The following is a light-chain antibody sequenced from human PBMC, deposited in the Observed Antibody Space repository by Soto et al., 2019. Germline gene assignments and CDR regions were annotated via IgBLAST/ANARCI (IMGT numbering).Light chain of an antibody. Sequence: IVMTQSPATLSVSPGERATLSCRASQSISSNLVWYQQKPGQGPRLLIYDASTRATGIPDRFSGSGSGTEFTLTISRLEPEDFAVYYCHQYGISPFGGGTKVDIK. V-gene: IGKV3D-15*01. J-gene: IGKJ4*01. CDR3: HQYGISP. CDR1: QSISSN. CDR2: DAS.